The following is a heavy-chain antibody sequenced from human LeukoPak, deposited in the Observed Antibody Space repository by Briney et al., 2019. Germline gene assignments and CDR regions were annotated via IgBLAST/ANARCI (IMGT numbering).Heavy chain of an antibody. CDR1: GFIVSSNY. Sequence: GGSLRLSCAASGFIVSSNYLSWVRQAPGKGLEWVSVIYSGGSTYYADSVKGRFTISGDNSKNTLYLQMNSLRPEDTAVYYCARARREGSNSEWGQGTLVTVSS. D-gene: IGHD5-24*01. J-gene: IGHJ4*02. CDR2: IYSGGST. V-gene: IGHV3-66*02. CDR3: ARARREGSNSE.